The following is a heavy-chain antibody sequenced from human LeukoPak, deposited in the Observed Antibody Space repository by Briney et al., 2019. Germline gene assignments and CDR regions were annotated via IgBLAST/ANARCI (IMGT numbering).Heavy chain of an antibody. Sequence: ASVKVSCKASGYTFTSYDINWVRQATRQGLEWMGWMNPNSGNTGYAQKFQGRVTMTRNTSISTAYMELSSLRSEDTAVYYCARGFTRQLVLAGYWGQGTLVTVPS. CDR3: ARGFTRQLVLAGY. D-gene: IGHD6-6*01. J-gene: IGHJ4*02. CDR2: MNPNSGNT. CDR1: GYTFTSYD. V-gene: IGHV1-8*01.